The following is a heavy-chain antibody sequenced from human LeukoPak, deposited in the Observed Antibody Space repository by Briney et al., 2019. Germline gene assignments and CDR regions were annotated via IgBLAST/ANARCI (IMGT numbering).Heavy chain of an antibody. V-gene: IGHV3-33*01. CDR1: GFIFSNYG. J-gene: IGHJ4*02. D-gene: IGHD4-17*01. CDR3: AGGGYDYVEGDY. Sequence: GGSLRLSCAASGFIFSNYGIHWVRQAPGKGLEWVALIWYDGRNKYYVDSVKGRFTISRDNSKNTLYLQMNSLTAEDTAVYYCAGGGYDYVEGDYWGQGTLVTVSS. CDR2: IWYDGRNK.